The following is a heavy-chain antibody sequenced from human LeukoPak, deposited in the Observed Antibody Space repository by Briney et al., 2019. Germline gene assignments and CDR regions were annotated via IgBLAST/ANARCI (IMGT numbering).Heavy chain of an antibody. Sequence: GGSLRLSCAASGFTFSSYWVHWVRQAPGKGLVWVSRLNGDGSSTNYADSVKGRFTISRDNAKNTLFLQMNSLRAEDTAVYYCARDISSGGLYNWFDPWGQGTLVTVSS. CDR1: GFTFSSYW. V-gene: IGHV3-74*01. D-gene: IGHD5-12*01. J-gene: IGHJ5*02. CDR2: LNGDGSST. CDR3: ARDISSGGLYNWFDP.